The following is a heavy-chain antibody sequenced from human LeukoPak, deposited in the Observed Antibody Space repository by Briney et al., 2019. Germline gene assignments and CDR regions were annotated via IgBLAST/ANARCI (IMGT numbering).Heavy chain of an antibody. D-gene: IGHD2-21*01. J-gene: IGHJ5*02. Sequence: PGGSLRLSCAASGFSFSSYWMSWVRQAPGKGLEWVANIRQDGSEKYYLDSVKGRFTISRDNAKDSVHLQMNSLRAEDTAVYYCARVGERDIFALIEGRFDPWGQGTLVTVSS. CDR1: GFSFSSYW. CDR2: IRQDGSEK. V-gene: IGHV3-7*01. CDR3: ARVGERDIFALIEGRFDP.